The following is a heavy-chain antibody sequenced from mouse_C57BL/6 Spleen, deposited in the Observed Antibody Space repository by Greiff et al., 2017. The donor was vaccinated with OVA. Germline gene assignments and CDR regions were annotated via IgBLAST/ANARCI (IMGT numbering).Heavy chain of an antibody. Sequence: VQLQQSGAELVRPGTSVKVSCKASGYAFTNYLIEWVKQRPGQGLEWIGVINPGSGGTNYNEKFKGKATLTADKSSSTAIMQLSSLTSEDSAVYFGARSYYSNGYFDVWGTGTTVTVSS. CDR3: ARSYYSNGYFDV. CDR1: GYAFTNYL. V-gene: IGHV1-54*01. CDR2: INPGSGGT. J-gene: IGHJ1*03. D-gene: IGHD2-5*01.